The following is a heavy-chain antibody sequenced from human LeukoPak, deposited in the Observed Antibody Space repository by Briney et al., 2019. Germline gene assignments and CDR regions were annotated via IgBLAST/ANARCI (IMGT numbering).Heavy chain of an antibody. Sequence: GGSLRLSCTASGFTFGDYAMSWFRQAPGKGLEWVGFIRSKAYGGTTEYAASVKGRFTISRDDSKSIAYLQMNSLKTEDTAVYYCTREDNKPAVSGVDYWGQGTLVTVSS. CDR3: TREDNKPAVSGVDY. J-gene: IGHJ4*02. CDR2: IRSKAYGGTT. CDR1: GFTFGDYA. D-gene: IGHD7-27*01. V-gene: IGHV3-49*03.